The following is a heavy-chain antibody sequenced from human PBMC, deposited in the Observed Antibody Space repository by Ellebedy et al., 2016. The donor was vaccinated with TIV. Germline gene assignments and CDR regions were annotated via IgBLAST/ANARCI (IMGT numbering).Heavy chain of an antibody. CDR2: IKQDGSQK. V-gene: IGHV3-7*03. CDR1: GFTFGNYW. Sequence: GGSLRLSCAASGFTFGNYWMSWVRQAPGKGLEWAANIKQDGSQKYYVDSVKGRFTISRDNAKNSLFLQMNSLRAEDTAVYYCAKEWDYWGQGTLVTVSS. J-gene: IGHJ4*02. CDR3: AKEWDY.